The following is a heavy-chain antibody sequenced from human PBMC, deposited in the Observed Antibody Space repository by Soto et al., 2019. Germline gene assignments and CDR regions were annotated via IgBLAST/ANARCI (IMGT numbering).Heavy chain of an antibody. CDR3: ARSMVRGVITLGAFDI. J-gene: IGHJ3*02. Sequence: QVQLQESGPGLVKPSQTLSLTCTVSGGSISSGGYWWSWIRQHPGKGLEWIGYIYYSGSTYYNPSLKSRVTISVDTSKNQFSLKLSSVTAADTAVYYCARSMVRGVITLGAFDIWRQGTMVTVSS. V-gene: IGHV4-31*03. D-gene: IGHD3-10*01. CDR2: IYYSGST. CDR1: GGSISSGGYW.